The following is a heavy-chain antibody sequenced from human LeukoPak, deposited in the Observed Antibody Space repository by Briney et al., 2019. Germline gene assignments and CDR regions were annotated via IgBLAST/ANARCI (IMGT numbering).Heavy chain of an antibody. CDR3: AENLGIAAAGY. CDR2: IIPIFGTA. Sequence: GASVKVSCKASGGTFSSYAISWVRQAPGQGLEWMGRIIPIFGTANYAQKFQGRVTITTDESTSTAYMELSSLRSEDTAMYYCAENLGIAAAGYWGQGTLVTVSS. J-gene: IGHJ4*02. D-gene: IGHD6-13*01. CDR1: GGTFSSYA. V-gene: IGHV1-69*05.